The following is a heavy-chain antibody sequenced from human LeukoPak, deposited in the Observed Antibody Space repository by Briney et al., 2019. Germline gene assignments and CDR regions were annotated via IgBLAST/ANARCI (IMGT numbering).Heavy chain of an antibody. CDR2: IYYSGST. Sequence: SETLSLTCTASGGSISSSSYYWGWIRQPPGKGLEWIGSIYYSGSTYYNPSLKSRVTISVDTSKNQFSLKLSSVTAADTAVYYCMVRGVIIDYWGQGTLVTVFS. CDR1: GGSISSSSYY. V-gene: IGHV4-39*01. J-gene: IGHJ4*02. CDR3: MVRGVIIDY. D-gene: IGHD3-10*01.